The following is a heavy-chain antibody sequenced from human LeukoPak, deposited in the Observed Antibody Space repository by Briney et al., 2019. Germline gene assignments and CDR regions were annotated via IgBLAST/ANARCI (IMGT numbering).Heavy chain of an antibody. CDR2: VYYSGNT. V-gene: IGHV4-59*01. Sequence: SETLSLTCTVSGVSISTYYWSWIRQPPGKGPEWIGYVYYSGNTNYNPSLKSRVTTSIDTSKNQFSLKLSSVTAADTAVYYCARVGNFNFDYWGQGALVTVSS. CDR1: GVSISTYY. J-gene: IGHJ4*02. CDR3: ARVGNFNFDY. D-gene: IGHD5-24*01.